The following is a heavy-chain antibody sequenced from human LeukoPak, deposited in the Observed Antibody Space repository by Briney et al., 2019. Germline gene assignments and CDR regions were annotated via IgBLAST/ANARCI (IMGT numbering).Heavy chain of an antibody. V-gene: IGHV4-61*02. J-gene: IGHJ4*02. CDR1: RGSISSAGYY. D-gene: IGHD1-1*01. CDR3: ARGSNWNSYDD. Sequence: SETLSLTCTVSRGSISSAGYYWSWIRQPAGKGLEWIGRVYTSGRTNYIPSLKSRVTISLDTSNKQFSLKLSSVTAADTAVYYCARGSNWNSYDDWGQGTLVTVSS. CDR2: VYTSGRT.